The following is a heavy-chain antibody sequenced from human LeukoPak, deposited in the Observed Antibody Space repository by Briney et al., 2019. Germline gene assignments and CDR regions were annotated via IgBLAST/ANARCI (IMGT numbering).Heavy chain of an antibody. V-gene: IGHV3-30*02. CDR3: AKDKGALGRDLPNDY. J-gene: IGHJ4*02. Sequence: GGSLRLSCAASGFTFSSYGMHWVRQAPGKGLEWVAFIRYDGSNKYYADSVKGRFTISRDNSKNTLYLQMNGLRAEDTAVYYCAKDKGALGRDLPNDYWGQGTLVTVSS. D-gene: IGHD2-21*02. CDR2: IRYDGSNK. CDR1: GFTFSSYG.